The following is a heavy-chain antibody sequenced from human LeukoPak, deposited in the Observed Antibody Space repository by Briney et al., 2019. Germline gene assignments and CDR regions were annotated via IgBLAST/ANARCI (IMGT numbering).Heavy chain of an antibody. CDR1: GGSISSYY. D-gene: IGHD3-22*01. CDR2: IYYSGST. Sequence: PSETLSLTCTVSGGSISSYYWSWIRQPPGKGLEWIGYIYYSGSTNYNPSLKSRVTISVDTSKNQFSLKLSSVTAADTAVYYCARYYYDSSGYYDYGMDVWGQGTTVTVSS. V-gene: IGHV4-59*01. J-gene: IGHJ6*02. CDR3: ARYYYDSSGYYDYGMDV.